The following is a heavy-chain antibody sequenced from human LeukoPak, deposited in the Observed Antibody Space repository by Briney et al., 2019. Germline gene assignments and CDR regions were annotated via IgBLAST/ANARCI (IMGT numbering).Heavy chain of an antibody. CDR1: GFTFSSYA. Sequence: PGGSLRLSCAASGFTFSSYAMSWVRQAPGKGLEWVSAISGSGGSTYYADSVKGRFTISRDNAKNTLYLQMNSLRAEDTAVYYCARGVYSNYVSYYYYMDVWGKGTTVTVSS. V-gene: IGHV3-23*01. J-gene: IGHJ6*03. CDR2: ISGSGGST. CDR3: ARGVYSNYVSYYYYMDV. D-gene: IGHD4-11*01.